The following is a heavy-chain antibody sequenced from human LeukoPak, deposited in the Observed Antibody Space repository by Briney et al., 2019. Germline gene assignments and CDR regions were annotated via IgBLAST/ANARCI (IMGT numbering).Heavy chain of an antibody. CDR2: IIPMFGTT. CDR3: ARAMGAYSSSWYYPQYYYYYYMDV. CDR1: GYSFTGYY. V-gene: IGHV1-69*06. D-gene: IGHD6-13*01. Sequence: SVKVSCKASGYSFTGYYIHWVRQAPGQGLEWMGGIIPMFGTTNYAQNFQGRVTITADKSTSTAYMELSSLRSEDTAVYYCARAMGAYSSSWYYPQYYYYYYMDVWGKGTTVTISS. J-gene: IGHJ6*03.